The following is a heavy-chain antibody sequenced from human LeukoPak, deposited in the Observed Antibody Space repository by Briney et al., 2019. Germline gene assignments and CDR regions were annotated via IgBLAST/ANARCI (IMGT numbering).Heavy chain of an antibody. CDR2: ITGSSSTI. CDR3: ASCSSTNCY. D-gene: IGHD2-2*01. CDR1: GFTFSSFS. J-gene: IGHJ4*02. V-gene: IGHV3-48*01. Sequence: GGSLRLSCAASGFTFSSFSMNWVRQAPGKGLEWDSFITGSSSTIYYADSVKGRFTISRDNAKNSLYLQMNSLRAEDTAVYYCASCSSTNCYWGQGTLVTVSS.